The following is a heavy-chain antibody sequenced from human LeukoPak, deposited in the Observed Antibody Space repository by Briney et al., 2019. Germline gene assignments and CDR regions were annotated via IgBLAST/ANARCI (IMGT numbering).Heavy chain of an antibody. CDR2: IRSNGINT. CDR1: GLTFSHYG. J-gene: IGHJ5*02. D-gene: IGHD3-16*01. V-gene: IGHV3-30*02. CDR3: AKDRPLKGGFDP. Sequence: GGSLRLSCAASGLTFSHYGFHWVRQAPGKGLEWVAFIRSNGINTYYGDSVKGRFTISRDISKSTLYLQMNSLTTDDTALYFCAKDRPLKGGFDPWGQGSLVIVSS.